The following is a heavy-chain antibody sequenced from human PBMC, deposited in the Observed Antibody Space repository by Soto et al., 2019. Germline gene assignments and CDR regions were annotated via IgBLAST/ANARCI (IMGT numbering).Heavy chain of an antibody. V-gene: IGHV3-33*01. D-gene: IGHD5-18*01. J-gene: IGHJ4*02. CDR2: IWFDGSNK. CDR3: ARDLGYNYGHPFDY. Sequence: QVPLVESGGGVVQPGRSLRLSCAASGFTFSSYTIHWVRQAPGKGLEWLALIWFDGSNKYYADSVKGRFSISRDNAKNTLYLQMNSLRAEDTAVYYCARDLGYNYGHPFDYWGQGTLVTVSS. CDR1: GFTFSSYT.